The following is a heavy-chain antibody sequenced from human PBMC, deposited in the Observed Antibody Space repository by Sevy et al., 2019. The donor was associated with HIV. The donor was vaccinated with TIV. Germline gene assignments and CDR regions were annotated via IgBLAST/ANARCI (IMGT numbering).Heavy chain of an antibody. V-gene: IGHV1-24*01. CDR2: FDTEDGET. CDR1: GYTLTELS. CDR3: ATSNRLRFLEWLLDFDP. Sequence: ASVKVSCKVSGYTLTELSMHWVRQAPGKGLEWMGGFDTEDGETIYAQKFQGRVTMTEDTSTDTAYMELSSLRSEDTAVYYCATSNRLRFLEWLLDFDPWGQGTLVTVSS. J-gene: IGHJ5*02. D-gene: IGHD3-3*01.